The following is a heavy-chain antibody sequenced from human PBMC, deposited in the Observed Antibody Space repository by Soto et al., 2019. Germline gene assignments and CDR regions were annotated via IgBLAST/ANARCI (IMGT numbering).Heavy chain of an antibody. D-gene: IGHD3-3*01. CDR1: GFTFSSYA. V-gene: IGHV3-30-3*01. CDR3: ARDQTSTSTLRFLEWKSGGPLYGMDV. Sequence: QTGGSLRLSCAASGFTFSSYAMHWVRQAPGKGLEWVAVISYDGSNKYYADSVKGRFTISRDNSKNTLYLQMNSLRAEDTAVYYCARDQTSTSTLRFLEWKSGGPLYGMDVWGQGTTVTVSS. J-gene: IGHJ6*02. CDR2: ISYDGSNK.